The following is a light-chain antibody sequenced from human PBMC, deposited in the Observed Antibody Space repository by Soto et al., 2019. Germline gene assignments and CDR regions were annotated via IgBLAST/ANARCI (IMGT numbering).Light chain of an antibody. CDR1: QSVSSY. CDR3: QQRSNWIT. CDR2: DAS. V-gene: IGKV3-11*01. J-gene: IGKJ4*01. Sequence: EVVLTQSPATLSLSPGESATLSCRASQSVSSYIAWYQQKPGQAPRLLIYDASNRATGIPARFSGSGSGTDFTLIISSLQPEDFAVYYCQQRSNWITFGGGTKVEIK.